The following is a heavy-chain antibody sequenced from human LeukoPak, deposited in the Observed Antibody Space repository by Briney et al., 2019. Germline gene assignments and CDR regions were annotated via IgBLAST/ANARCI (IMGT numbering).Heavy chain of an antibody. CDR3: ATDTRSGWYSDLTY. CDR2: FDPEDGET. J-gene: IGHJ4*02. Sequence: ASVKVSCKVSGYTLTELSMHWVRQAPGKGLEWMGGFDPEDGETIYAQKFQGRVTMTEDTSTDTAYMELSNLRSEDTAVYYCATDTRSGWYSDLTYWGQGTLVTVSS. D-gene: IGHD6-19*01. CDR1: GYTLTELS. V-gene: IGHV1-24*01.